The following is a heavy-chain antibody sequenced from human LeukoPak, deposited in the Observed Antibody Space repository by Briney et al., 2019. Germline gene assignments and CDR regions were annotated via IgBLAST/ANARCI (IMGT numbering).Heavy chain of an antibody. CDR3: ASLSSGWSGGYDY. CDR2: IYYSGST. Sequence: SETLSLTCTVSGGSISSSSYYWGWIRQPPGKGLEWIGNIYYSGSTYYNPSLKSRVTISVDTSKNQFSLKLSSVTAADTAVYYCASLSSGWSGGYDYWGQGTLVTVSS. V-gene: IGHV4-39*07. CDR1: GGSISSSSYY. J-gene: IGHJ4*02. D-gene: IGHD6-19*01.